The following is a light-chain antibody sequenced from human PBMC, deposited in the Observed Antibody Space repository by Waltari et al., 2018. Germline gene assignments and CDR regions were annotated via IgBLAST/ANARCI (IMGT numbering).Light chain of an antibody. Sequence: EIVLTQSPATLSLSPGDTATLSCRASQSVGSYLAWYHQKPGQPPRLLIYDASNRATGVPARFRGSGSGTDFTLTISSLEAEDFAVYYCQQRSNWTPHTFGQGARLEIK. V-gene: IGKV3-11*01. J-gene: IGKJ2*01. CDR1: QSVGSY. CDR3: QQRSNWTPHT. CDR2: DAS.